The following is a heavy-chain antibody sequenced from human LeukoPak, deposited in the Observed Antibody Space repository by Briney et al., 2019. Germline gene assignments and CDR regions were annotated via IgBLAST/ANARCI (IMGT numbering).Heavy chain of an antibody. J-gene: IGHJ4*02. CDR3: ARAEMPTEEPLDY. V-gene: IGHV3-74*01. D-gene: IGHD1-14*01. CDR1: GNYW. Sequence: GGSLRLSCAASGNYWMHWVRQAPGKGLVWVSHINSDGSWTSYADSVKGRFTISKDNAKNTVYLQMNNLRAEDTAVYYCARAEMPTEEPLDYWGQGTLVTVSS. CDR2: INSDGSWT.